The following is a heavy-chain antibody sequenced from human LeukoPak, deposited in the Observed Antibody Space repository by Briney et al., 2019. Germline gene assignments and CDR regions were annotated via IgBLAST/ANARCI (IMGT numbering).Heavy chain of an antibody. V-gene: IGHV4-39*01. Sequence: PSETLSLTCTVSGGSISSGTYYWGWIRQPPGKGLEWIGNIYYGENTYYNPSLKSRVTISIDTSKNQFYLKLSSLTAADTAVYVCARRDDSSGYHKIFDYWGPGTLVTVSS. CDR2: IYYGENT. J-gene: IGHJ4*02. D-gene: IGHD3-22*01. CDR1: GGSISSGTYY. CDR3: ARRDDSSGYHKIFDY.